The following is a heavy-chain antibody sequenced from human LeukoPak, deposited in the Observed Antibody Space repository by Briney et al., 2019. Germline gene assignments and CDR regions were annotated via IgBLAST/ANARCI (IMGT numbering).Heavy chain of an antibody. D-gene: IGHD2-15*01. J-gene: IGHJ5*02. CDR2: ISAYNGNT. V-gene: IGHV1-18*01. CDR3: AREVRSGGRGYCSGGSCYPYTTFDP. Sequence: GASVKVSCKASGYTFTSYGISWVRQAPGQGLEWMGWISAYNGNTNYAQKLQGRVTMTTDTSTSTAYMELRSLRSDDTAVYYCAREVRSGGRGYCSGGSCYPYTTFDPWGQGTLVTVSS. CDR1: GYTFTSYG.